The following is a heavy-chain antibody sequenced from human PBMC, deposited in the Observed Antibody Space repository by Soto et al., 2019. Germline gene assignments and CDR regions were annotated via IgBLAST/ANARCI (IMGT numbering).Heavy chain of an antibody. Sequence: EVQLVESGGGLVQPGGSLRLSCAASGFTFSSYWMHWVRQVPGKGLVWVSRLYTDGSRTSYADSVKGRFTISRDNAKNTLYLQMSNLRAEDTAVYYCARGEGDYYYMDAWGKGTTVTVSS. J-gene: IGHJ6*03. CDR2: LYTDGSRT. V-gene: IGHV3-74*01. D-gene: IGHD3-16*01. CDR3: ARGEGDYYYMDA. CDR1: GFTFSSYW.